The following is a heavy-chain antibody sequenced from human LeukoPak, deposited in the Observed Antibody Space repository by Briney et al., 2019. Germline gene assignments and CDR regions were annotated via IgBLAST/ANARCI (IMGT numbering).Heavy chain of an antibody. CDR3: ARSISIVVVPAAPYYFDY. D-gene: IGHD2-2*01. J-gene: IGHJ4*02. V-gene: IGHV1-69*13. CDR2: IIPIFGTA. CDR1: GGTFSSYA. Sequence: RASVKVSCKASGGTFSSYAISWVRQAPGQGLEWMGGIIPIFGTANYAQKFQGRVTITADESTSTAYMELSSLRSEDTAVYYCARSISIVVVPAAPYYFDYWGQGTLVTVSS.